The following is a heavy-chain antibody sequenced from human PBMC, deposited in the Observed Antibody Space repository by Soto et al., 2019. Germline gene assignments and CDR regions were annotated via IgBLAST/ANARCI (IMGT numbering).Heavy chain of an antibody. CDR3: ARGYSGSGRAY. Sequence: EVQLVESGGGLVQPGGSLRLSCAASGFTFSSYWMYWVRQAPGKGLVWVSRINSDGSGTRYADSVKGRFTISRDNAKKTVFLQMNSLRAEDTAVYYCARGYSGSGRAYWGQGTLVTVSS. CDR1: GFTFSSYW. D-gene: IGHD3-10*01. CDR2: INSDGSGT. V-gene: IGHV3-74*01. J-gene: IGHJ4*02.